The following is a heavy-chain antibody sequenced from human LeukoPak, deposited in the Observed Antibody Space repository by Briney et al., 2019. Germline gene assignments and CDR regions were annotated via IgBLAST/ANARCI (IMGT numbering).Heavy chain of an antibody. D-gene: IGHD3-9*01. V-gene: IGHV5-51*01. CDR3: ARQERYFDSPHLNAFDI. CDR1: GYSFTSYW. Sequence: GESLKISCKGSGYSFTSYWIGWVRQMPGKGLEWMGIIYPGDSDTRYSPSFQGQVTISADKSISTAYLQWSSLNASDTAMYYCARQERYFDSPHLNAFDIWGQGTMVTVSS. J-gene: IGHJ3*02. CDR2: IYPGDSDT.